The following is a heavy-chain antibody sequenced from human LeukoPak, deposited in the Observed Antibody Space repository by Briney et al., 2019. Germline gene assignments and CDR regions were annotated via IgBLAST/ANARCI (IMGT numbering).Heavy chain of an antibody. CDR1: GGSISSYY. CDR2: IYYSGST. Sequence: PSETLSLTCTVSGGSISSYYWSWIRQPPGKGLEWIGYIYYSGSTNYNPSLKSRVAISVDTSKNQFSLKLSSVTAADTAVYYCARHDSSGYPFDYWGQGTLVTVSS. CDR3: ARHDSSGYPFDY. J-gene: IGHJ4*02. D-gene: IGHD3-22*01. V-gene: IGHV4-59*08.